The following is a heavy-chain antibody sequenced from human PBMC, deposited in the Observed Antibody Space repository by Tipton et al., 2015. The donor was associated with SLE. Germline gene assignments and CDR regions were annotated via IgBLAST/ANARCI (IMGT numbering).Heavy chain of an antibody. Sequence: QVQLVQSGSELKKPGASVKVSCKASGYIFSTYAMNWVRQAPGQGLEWMGWVNTNHSMYVQGLTGRFVFSLDTSVSTAYLQISGLKDEDTAVYFCARDQRDFWSAYATGTHHGLDVWGQGTTVTVSS. D-gene: IGHD3-3*01. J-gene: IGHJ6*02. CDR2: VNTNHS. CDR3: ARDQRDFWSAYATGTHHGLDV. V-gene: IGHV7-4-1*02. CDR1: GYIFSTYA.